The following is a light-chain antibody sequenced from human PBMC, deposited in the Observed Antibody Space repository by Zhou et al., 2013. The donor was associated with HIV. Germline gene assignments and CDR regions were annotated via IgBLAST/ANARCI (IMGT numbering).Light chain of an antibody. V-gene: IGKV3-11*01. J-gene: IGKJ3*01. CDR2: GAA. CDR1: QPISSN. Sequence: EIVITQSPATLSVSPGERATLSCRASQPISSNLAWYQQKVGQAPRLLMYGAATRAPGFPDRFSGSGSGTDFTLTISSLEPADFAIYYCHQRSNWPPTFGPGTRIDIK. CDR3: HQRSNWPPT.